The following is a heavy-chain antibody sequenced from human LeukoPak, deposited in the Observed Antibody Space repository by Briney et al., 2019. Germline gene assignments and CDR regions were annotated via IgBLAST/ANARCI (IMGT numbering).Heavy chain of an antibody. CDR3: ARNTMIVPLDY. CDR1: GGSISSYY. V-gene: IGHV4-59*01. D-gene: IGHD3-22*01. J-gene: IGHJ4*02. Sequence: SETLSLTCTVSGGSISSYYWSWIRQPPGKGLEWIGHIYYSGSTNYNPSLKSRVTISVDTSKNQFSLKLSSVTAADTAVYYCARNTMIVPLDYWGQGTLVTVSS. CDR2: IYYSGST.